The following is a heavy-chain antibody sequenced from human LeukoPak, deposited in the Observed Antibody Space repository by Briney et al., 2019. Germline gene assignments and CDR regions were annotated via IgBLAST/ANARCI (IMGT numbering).Heavy chain of an antibody. Sequence: GGSLRLSCAASGFTFSNYAMTWVRQAPGKGLEWVSTISGDATGTYYADSVKGRFTISRDNSKNALYLQMNSLRAEDTAVYYCPKRPGVSAAVYFDSWGQGTLLTVSS. CDR1: GFTFSNYA. V-gene: IGHV3-23*01. J-gene: IGHJ4*02. D-gene: IGHD6-13*01. CDR2: ISGDATGT. CDR3: PKRPGVSAAVYFDS.